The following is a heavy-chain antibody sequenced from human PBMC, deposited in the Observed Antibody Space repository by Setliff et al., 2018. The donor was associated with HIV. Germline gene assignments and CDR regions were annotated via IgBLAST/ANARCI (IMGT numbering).Heavy chain of an antibody. Sequence: SETLSLTCTVSGGSISSYYWSWIRQPPGKGLEWIGRIYTSGSTNFNPSLKSRVTISFDTSKNQFSLKLNSVTAADTAVYYCARGWGHDGFDFWGQGTMVTVSS. CDR2: IYTSGST. V-gene: IGHV4-4*07. J-gene: IGHJ3*01. CDR3: ARGWGHDGFDF. D-gene: IGHD7-27*01. CDR1: GGSISSYY.